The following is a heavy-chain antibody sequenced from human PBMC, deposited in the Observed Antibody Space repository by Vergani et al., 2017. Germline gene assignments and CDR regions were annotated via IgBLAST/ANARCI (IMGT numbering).Heavy chain of an antibody. V-gene: IGHV3-53*01. CDR2: IYSGGST. Sequence: EVQLVESGGGLVQPGRSLRLSCAASGFTVSSNYMSWVRQAPGKGLEWVSVIYSGGSTYYADSVKGRFTISRDNSKNTLYLQMNSLRAEDTAVYYCASYSWLVSRFDYWGQGTLVTVSS. CDR3: ASYSWLVSRFDY. CDR1: GFTVSSNY. D-gene: IGHD6-19*01. J-gene: IGHJ4*02.